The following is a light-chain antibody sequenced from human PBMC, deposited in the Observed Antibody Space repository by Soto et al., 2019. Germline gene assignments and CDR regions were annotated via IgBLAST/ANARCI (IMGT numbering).Light chain of an antibody. CDR3: QQDNDYLPT. J-gene: IGKJ1*01. CDR2: AAS. V-gene: IGKV1-5*01. Sequence: DTQITQSPSSLSASVGDRVTITCRASQTMCRWLAWYQQKPEKAPNLLIYAASSLQSGVPSRFSGSRAGTEFSLTISSLQPDDFATYFCQQDNDYLPTFGQGTQVDIK. CDR1: QTMCRW.